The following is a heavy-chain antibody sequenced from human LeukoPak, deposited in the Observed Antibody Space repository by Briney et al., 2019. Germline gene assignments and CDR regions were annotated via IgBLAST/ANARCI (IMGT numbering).Heavy chain of an antibody. Sequence: SSETLSLTCTVSGGSISSYYWSWIRQPPGKGLEWIGYIYYSGSTNYNPSLKSRVTISVDTSKNQFSLKLSSVTAADTAVYYCARVSYYDSSGYFHFDIWGQGTMVTVSS. CDR1: GGSISSYY. J-gene: IGHJ3*02. CDR2: IYYSGST. D-gene: IGHD3-22*01. V-gene: IGHV4-59*01. CDR3: ARVSYYDSSGYFHFDI.